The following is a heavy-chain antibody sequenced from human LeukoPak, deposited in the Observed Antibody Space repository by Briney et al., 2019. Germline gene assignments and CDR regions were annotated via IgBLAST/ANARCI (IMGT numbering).Heavy chain of an antibody. CDR2: ISSSSYT. CDR1: GFTFSDYY. J-gene: IGHJ4*02. D-gene: IGHD4-23*01. V-gene: IGHV3-11*06. CDR3: ARNYAGNSGGFDY. Sequence: PGGSLRLSCAASGFTFSDYYMSWIRQAPGKGLEWVSYISSSSYTNYADSVKGRFTTSRDNAKNSLYMQLNSLRAEDTAVYYCARNYAGNSGGFDYWGQGTLVTVSS.